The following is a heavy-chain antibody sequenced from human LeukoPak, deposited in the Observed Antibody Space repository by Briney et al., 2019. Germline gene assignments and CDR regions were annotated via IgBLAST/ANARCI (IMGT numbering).Heavy chain of an antibody. CDR1: GGSISSSSYY. CDR3: ARQAFTGAWYYFDY. CDR2: IYYSGST. Sequence: SETLSLTCTVSGGSISSSSYYWGWIRQPPGKGLEWIGSIYYSGSTYYNPSLKSRVTISVDTSKNQFSLKLSSVTAVDTAVYYCARQAFTGAWYYFDYWGQGTLVTVSS. V-gene: IGHV4-39*01. D-gene: IGHD6-19*01. J-gene: IGHJ4*02.